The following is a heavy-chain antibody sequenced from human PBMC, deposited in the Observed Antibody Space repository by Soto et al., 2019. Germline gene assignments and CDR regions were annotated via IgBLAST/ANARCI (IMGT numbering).Heavy chain of an antibody. CDR1: GFSLNTSGMG. CDR2: IYWADDK. V-gene: IGHV2-5*02. CDR3: ANNPFGELLNRYGMDV. D-gene: IGHD3-10*01. Sequence: QITLKESGPTLVKPTQTLTLTCTFSGFSLNTSGMGVGWIRQPPGKALEWLALIYWADDKRYSPSLKSRLTVTQDTSKTQVVLRMTHMDPEDTGTYYCANNPFGELLNRYGMDVWGQGTTVTVSS. J-gene: IGHJ6*02.